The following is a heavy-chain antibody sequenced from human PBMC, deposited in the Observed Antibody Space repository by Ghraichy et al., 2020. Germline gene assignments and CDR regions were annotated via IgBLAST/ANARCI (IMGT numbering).Heavy chain of an antibody. V-gene: IGHV4-59*01. J-gene: IGHJ4*02. CDR2: IYYSGST. Sequence: SETLSLTCTVSGGSISSYYWSWIRQPPGKGLEWIGYIYYSGSTNYNPSLKSRVTISVDTSKNQFSLKLSSVTAADTAVYYCARSNGPYDYWGQGTLVTVSS. CDR1: GGSISSYY. CDR3: ARSNGPYDY.